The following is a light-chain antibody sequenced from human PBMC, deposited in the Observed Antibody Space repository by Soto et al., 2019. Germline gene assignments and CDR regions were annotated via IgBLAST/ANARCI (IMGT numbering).Light chain of an antibody. J-gene: IGKJ1*01. CDR3: QQYYDTPPT. CDR1: RTVFYDSNKKNF. Sequence: DIVMTQSPDSLAVSLGERATINCKSSRTVFYDSNKKNFLAWYQQKAGQPPRLLIYWASTRESGVPDRFSGSGSATNFTLTISSLQAEDVAVYFCQQYYDTPPTFGQGTKVEIK. V-gene: IGKV4-1*01. CDR2: WAS.